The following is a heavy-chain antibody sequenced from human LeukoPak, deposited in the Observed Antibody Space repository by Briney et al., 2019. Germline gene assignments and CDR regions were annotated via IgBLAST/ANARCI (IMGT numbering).Heavy chain of an antibody. D-gene: IGHD1-26*01. CDR1: GXTXXXYA. J-gene: IGHJ4*02. CDR2: IRSKAYGGTT. V-gene: IGHV3-49*04. Sequence: GXTXXXYAMSWVRQAPGKGLEWVGFIRSKAYGGTTEYAASVKGRFTISRDDSKSIAYLQMNSLKTEDTAVYYCTRDPSYSGSYFLDYWGQGTLVTVSS. CDR3: TRDPSYSGSYFLDY.